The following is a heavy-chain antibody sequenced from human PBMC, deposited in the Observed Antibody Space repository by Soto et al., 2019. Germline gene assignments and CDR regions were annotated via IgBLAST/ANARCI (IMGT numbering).Heavy chain of an antibody. Sequence: ASVKVSCKASGYTFTSYDINWVRQATGQGLEWMGWMNPNSGNTGYAQKFQGRVTMTRNTSISTAYMELSSLRSEDTAVYYCARIDGDSTFFDYWGQGTLVTVSS. V-gene: IGHV1-8*01. CDR2: MNPNSGNT. D-gene: IGHD4-17*01. J-gene: IGHJ4*02. CDR1: GYTFTSYD. CDR3: ARIDGDSTFFDY.